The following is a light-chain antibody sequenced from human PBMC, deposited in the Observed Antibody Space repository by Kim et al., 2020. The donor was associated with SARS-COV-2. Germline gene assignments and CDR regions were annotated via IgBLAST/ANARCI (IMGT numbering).Light chain of an antibody. V-gene: IGKV1-39*01. CDR3: QQSYNTLLFT. J-gene: IGKJ3*01. Sequence: DIQMTQSPSSLSASVGDRVTITCRASESISTYLNWYQQKPGKAPKLLIFAASSLESGVPLRFSGSGSGTDFTLTISSLQPEDVATYYCQQSYNTLLFTFGPGTKVDIK. CDR1: ESISTY. CDR2: AAS.